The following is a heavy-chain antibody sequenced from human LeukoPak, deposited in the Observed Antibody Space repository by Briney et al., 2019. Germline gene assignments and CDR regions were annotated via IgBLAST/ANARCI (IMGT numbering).Heavy chain of an antibody. D-gene: IGHD2-2*01. J-gene: IGHJ4*02. Sequence: SETLSLTCTVSGGSISSYYWSWIRQPPGKGLEWIGSIYYSGSTYYNPSLKSRVTISVDTSKNQFSLKLSSVTAADTAVYYCARIVPDCSSTSCPFDYWGQGTLVTVSS. CDR1: GGSISSYY. CDR3: ARIVPDCSSTSCPFDY. CDR2: IYYSGST. V-gene: IGHV4-59*05.